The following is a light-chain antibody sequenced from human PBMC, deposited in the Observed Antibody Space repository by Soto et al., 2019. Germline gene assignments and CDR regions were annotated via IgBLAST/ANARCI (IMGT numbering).Light chain of an antibody. CDR3: QQRSNWPR. V-gene: IGKV3-11*01. CDR2: DAS. J-gene: IGKJ5*01. Sequence: EIGLTQSPATLSLSPGERATLSFRASQSVSSYLAWYQQKPGQAPRLLIYDASNRATGIPARFSGSGSGTDFTLTISSLEPEDFAVYYCQQRSNWPRFGQGTRLEIK. CDR1: QSVSSY.